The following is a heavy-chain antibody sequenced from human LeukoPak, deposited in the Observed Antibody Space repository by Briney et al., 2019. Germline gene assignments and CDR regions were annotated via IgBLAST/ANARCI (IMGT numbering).Heavy chain of an antibody. V-gene: IGHV3-21*01. D-gene: IGHD6-13*01. CDR2: ISSGSSYI. CDR3: ARVIASAVKIDY. Sequence: GGSLRLSCAASGXTFSSYSMNWVRQAPGKGLEWVSSISSGSSYIYYADSVRGRFTISRDDAKNSLYLQLNSLRAEDTAVYYCARVIASAVKIDYWGQGTLVTVSS. J-gene: IGHJ4*02. CDR1: GXTFSSYS.